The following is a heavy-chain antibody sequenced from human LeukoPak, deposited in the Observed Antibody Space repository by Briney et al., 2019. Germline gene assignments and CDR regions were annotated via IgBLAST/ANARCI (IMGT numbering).Heavy chain of an antibody. D-gene: IGHD5-18*01. CDR3: ARDTGGGYSCYDC. J-gene: IGHJ4*02. CDR2: IKQDGSEK. CDR1: GFTFSSYW. Sequence: GGSLRLSCAASGFTFSSYWMTWLRQAPGQGLVWVANIKQDGSEKYYVDSVKGRFTTSRDNAKNSLYLQMNSLRAEDTAVYYCARDTGGGYSCYDCWGQGTLVTVSS. V-gene: IGHV3-7*01.